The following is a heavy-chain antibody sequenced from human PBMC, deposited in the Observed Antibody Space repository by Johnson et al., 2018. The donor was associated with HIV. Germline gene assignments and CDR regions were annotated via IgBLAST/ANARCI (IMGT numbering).Heavy chain of an antibody. V-gene: IGHV3-30-3*01. J-gene: IGHJ3*01. Sequence: QVQLVESGGGVVHPGRSLRLSCAASGFTFNNYATHWVRQAPGKGLEWVALTSYDGTYKYYIDSVKGRFTVSRDNSKNTLYLQMNSLRIEDTGVYYCARDSTPWGGEHVGYAFDLWGRGTLVTISS. CDR3: ARDSTPWGGEHVGYAFDL. D-gene: IGHD4-17*01. CDR1: GFTFNNYA. CDR2: TSYDGTYK.